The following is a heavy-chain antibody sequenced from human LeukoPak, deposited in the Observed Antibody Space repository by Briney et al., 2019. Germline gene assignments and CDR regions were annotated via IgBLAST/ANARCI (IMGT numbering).Heavy chain of an antibody. D-gene: IGHD3-22*01. CDR1: GGSISSSSYY. CDR3: ARGTYYYDSSGYWFDP. CDR2: IYYSGST. Sequence: SETLSLTCTVSGGSISSSSYYWGWIRQPPGKGLEWIGSIYYSGSTYYNPSLKSRVTISVDTSKNQFSLKLSSVTAADTAVYYCARGTYYYDSSGYWFDPWGQGTLVTVSS. J-gene: IGHJ5*02. V-gene: IGHV4-39*07.